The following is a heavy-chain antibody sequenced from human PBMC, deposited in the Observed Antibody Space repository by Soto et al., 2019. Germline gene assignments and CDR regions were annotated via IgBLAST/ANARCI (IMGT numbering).Heavy chain of an antibody. V-gene: IGHV4-59*01. CDR2: IYYSGST. D-gene: IGHD1-1*01. Sequence: PSETLSLTCTVSGGSISNYYWTWIRQPPGKGLEWIGYIYYSGSTNYNPSLKSRVTISVDTSKNQLSLKLSSVTAADTAVYYCAKPNWNDEMSAFDYWGQGTLVTVSS. CDR1: GGSISNYY. J-gene: IGHJ4*02. CDR3: AKPNWNDEMSAFDY.